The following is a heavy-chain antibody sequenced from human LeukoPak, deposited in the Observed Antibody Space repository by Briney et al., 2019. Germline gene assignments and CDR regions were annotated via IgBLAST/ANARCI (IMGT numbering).Heavy chain of an antibody. D-gene: IGHD1-26*01. J-gene: IGHJ4*02. CDR2: IRHDGSAT. V-gene: IGHV3-30*02. CDR1: GFTLSTYG. CDR3: ARLMVGQAGVGATHLDC. Sequence: PGGSLRLSCTASGFTLSTYGMHWVRQAPGKGLEWVTFIRHDGSATYYADSVKGRFTSSRDNSKSTVYLEVNSLRPEDTAVYYCARLMVGQAGVGATHLDCWVQGTLLSVSS.